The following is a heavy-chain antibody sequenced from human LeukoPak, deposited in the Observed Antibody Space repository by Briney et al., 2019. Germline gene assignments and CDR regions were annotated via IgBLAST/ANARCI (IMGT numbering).Heavy chain of an antibody. Sequence: GGSLRLSCAASGFTFSRFWMSWVRQAPGKGLEWVANIKEDGSQRHYVDSVKGRFTISRDNGKNSLYLQMNSLRAEGTAIYYCARDGDNAYYFGMDVWGQGTTVTVSS. V-gene: IGHV3-7*05. J-gene: IGHJ6*02. CDR3: ARDGDNAYYFGMDV. CDR2: IKEDGSQR. CDR1: GFTFSRFW. D-gene: IGHD1-14*01.